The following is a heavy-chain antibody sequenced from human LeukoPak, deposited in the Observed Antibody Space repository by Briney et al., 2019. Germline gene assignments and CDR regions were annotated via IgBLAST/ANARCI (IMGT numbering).Heavy chain of an antibody. D-gene: IGHD3-10*01. CDR2: IYYSGST. CDR1: GASISRSDYF. CDR3: ATAGPISGRHNYFDS. J-gene: IGHJ4*02. V-gene: IGHV4-39*07. Sequence: PSETLSLTCTVSGASISRSDYFWGWIRQPPGKGLEWIGSIYYSGSTNYNPSLKSRVTISVDTSKNQFSLKLTSVTAADTAVYYCATAGPISGRHNYFDSWGQGTLVTVSS.